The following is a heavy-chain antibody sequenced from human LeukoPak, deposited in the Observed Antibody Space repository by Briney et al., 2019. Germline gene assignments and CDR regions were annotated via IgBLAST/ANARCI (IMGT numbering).Heavy chain of an antibody. CDR1: GGSFSGYY. D-gene: IGHD3-10*01. CDR2: INHSGST. J-gene: IGHJ4*02. Sequence: SETLSLTCAVYGGSFSGYYWSWIRQPPGKGLEWIGEINHSGSTNYNPSLKSRVTISVDTSKNQFSLKLSSVTAADTAVYYCARDDVGTSDWGQGTLVTVSS. V-gene: IGHV4-34*01. CDR3: ARDDVGTSD.